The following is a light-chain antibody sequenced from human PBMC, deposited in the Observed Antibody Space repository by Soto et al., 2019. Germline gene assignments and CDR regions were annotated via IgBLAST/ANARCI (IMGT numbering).Light chain of an antibody. Sequence: EIVLTQSPATLSWSPGERATLSCRASQSVSRYLAWYQQKPGQAPRLLIYDAFIRATGIPARFSGSESGTDFTLAISSLEPEDFAVYYCQQRSNWPLTFGQGTRLEIK. CDR3: QQRSNWPLT. V-gene: IGKV3-11*01. J-gene: IGKJ5*01. CDR1: QSVSRY. CDR2: DAF.